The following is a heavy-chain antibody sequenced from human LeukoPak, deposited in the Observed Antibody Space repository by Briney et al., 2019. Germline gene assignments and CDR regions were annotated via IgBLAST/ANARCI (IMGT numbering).Heavy chain of an antibody. CDR2: INHSGST. D-gene: IGHD3-10*01. J-gene: IGHJ3*02. Sequence: SETLSLTCAVYGGSFSGCYWSWIRQPPGKGLEWIGEINHSGSTNYNPSLKSRVTISVDTSKNQFSLKLSSVTAADTAVYYCAGSGSHAFDIWGQGTMVTVSS. V-gene: IGHV4-34*01. CDR3: AGSGSHAFDI. CDR1: GGSFSGCY.